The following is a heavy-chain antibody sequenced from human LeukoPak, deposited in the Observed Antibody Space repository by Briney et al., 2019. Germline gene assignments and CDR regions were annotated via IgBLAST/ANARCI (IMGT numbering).Heavy chain of an antibody. V-gene: IGHV3-30*18. J-gene: IGHJ6*04. D-gene: IGHD3-10*01. Sequence: QPGGSLRLSCAASGFTFSSYAMSWVRQAPGKGLEWVAVISYDGSNKYYADSVKGRFTISRDNSKNTLYLQMNSLRAEDTAVYYCAKDHGNYYGSGSWAYYGMDVWGKGTTVTVSS. CDR2: ISYDGSNK. CDR1: GFTFSSYA. CDR3: AKDHGNYYGSGSWAYYGMDV.